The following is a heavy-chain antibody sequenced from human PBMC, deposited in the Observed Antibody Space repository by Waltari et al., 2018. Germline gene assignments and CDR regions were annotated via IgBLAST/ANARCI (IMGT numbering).Heavy chain of an antibody. J-gene: IGHJ6*02. Sequence: QVQLQESGPGLVKPSQTLSLTCIVPGDSIRRSNYYWSWIRQPAGKGLEWIGRTYSSGSANYNPSLKGRVTMSVDMSKNQFSLKLSSVTAADTAVYYCARDRIAVAGYYYYGMDVWGQGTTVTVSS. CDR3: ARDRIAVAGYYYYGMDV. V-gene: IGHV4-61*02. CDR2: TYSSGSA. CDR1: GDSIRRSNYY. D-gene: IGHD6-19*01.